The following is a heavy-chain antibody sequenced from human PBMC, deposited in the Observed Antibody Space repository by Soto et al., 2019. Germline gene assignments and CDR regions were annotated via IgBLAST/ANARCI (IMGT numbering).Heavy chain of an antibody. D-gene: IGHD1-26*01. CDR3: AADRKIVGTIGAFDF. CDR2: SAPEEGEP. J-gene: IGHJ4*02. V-gene: IGHV1-24*01. CDR1: ENTLTELT. Sequence: ASVKVSCKVPENTLTELTIDWLRQAPGKGLEWMGRSAPEEGEPIYPQKFQGRVSMTEDPSTDTAYMELTSLRSEDTAVYFCAADRKIVGTIGAFDFCGQGTLGTFS.